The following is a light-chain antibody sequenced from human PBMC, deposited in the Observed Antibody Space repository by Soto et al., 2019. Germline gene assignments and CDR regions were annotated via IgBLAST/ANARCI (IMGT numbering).Light chain of an antibody. Sequence: QSVLTQAPSASETPGRRVTISCSGGSSNIGRNTVNWYQQLPGTAPKLLIYSNNRRPSGVPDRFSGSKSGTSASLAISGLQSEDEADYYCAAWDDSLTDYVFGNGTKVTVL. V-gene: IGLV1-44*01. CDR3: AAWDDSLTDYV. CDR1: SSNIGRNT. J-gene: IGLJ1*01. CDR2: SNN.